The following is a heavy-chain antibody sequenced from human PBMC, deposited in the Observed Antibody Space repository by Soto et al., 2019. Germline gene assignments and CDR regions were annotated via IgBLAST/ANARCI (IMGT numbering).Heavy chain of an antibody. V-gene: IGHV1-2*04. D-gene: IGHD5-18*01. J-gene: IGHJ4*02. CDR3: ARGRGTAMEYYFDY. Sequence: ASVKVSCKASGYTFTGYYMHWVRQAPGQGLEWMGWINPNSGGTNYAQKFQGWVTMTRDTSISTAYMELSRLRSDDTAVYYCARGRGTAMEYYFDYWGRGTLVTVSS. CDR1: GYTFTGYY. CDR2: INPNSGGT.